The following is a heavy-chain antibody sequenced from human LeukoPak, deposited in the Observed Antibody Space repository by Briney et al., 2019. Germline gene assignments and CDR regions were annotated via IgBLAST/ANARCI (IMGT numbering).Heavy chain of an antibody. V-gene: IGHV1-2*02. CDR1: GYTFTGYY. J-gene: IGHJ3*02. CDR2: INPNSGGT. D-gene: IGHD5-12*01. Sequence: ASVKVSCKASGYTFTGYYMHWVRQAPGQGLEWMGWINPNSGGTNYAQKFQGRVTMTRGTSISTAYMELSRLRSDDTAVYYCARVNPGATDAFDIWGQGTMVTVSS. CDR3: ARVNPGATDAFDI.